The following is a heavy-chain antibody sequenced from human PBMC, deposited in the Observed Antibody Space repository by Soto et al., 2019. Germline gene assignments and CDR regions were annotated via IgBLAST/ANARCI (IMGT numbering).Heavy chain of an antibody. Sequence: GGSLRLSCAASGFTFSSYGMHWVRQAPGKGLEWVAVIWYDGSNKYYADSVKGRFTISRDNSKNTLYLQMNSLRAEDTAVYYCARNGDYDILTGYYHDYWGQGTLVTVSS. CDR1: GFTFSSYG. CDR2: IWYDGSNK. D-gene: IGHD3-9*01. J-gene: IGHJ4*02. CDR3: ARNGDYDILTGYYHDY. V-gene: IGHV3-33*01.